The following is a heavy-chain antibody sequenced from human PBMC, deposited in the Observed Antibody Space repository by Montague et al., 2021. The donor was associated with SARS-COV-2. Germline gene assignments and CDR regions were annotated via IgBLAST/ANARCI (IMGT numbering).Heavy chain of an antibody. J-gene: IGHJ6*02. V-gene: IGHV2-70*01. D-gene: IGHD3-10*01. Sequence: PALVKPTQTLTLTCTFSGFSLSTSGMCVSWIRQPPGKALEWLALIDWDDDEYYSTSRKTRLTISKDTSKNQVVLTMTNMDPVDTATYSCARMPVLLWFGEFGYSGMDVWGQGTTVTVSS. CDR2: IDWDDDE. CDR1: GFSLSTSGMC. CDR3: ARMPVLLWFGEFGYSGMDV.